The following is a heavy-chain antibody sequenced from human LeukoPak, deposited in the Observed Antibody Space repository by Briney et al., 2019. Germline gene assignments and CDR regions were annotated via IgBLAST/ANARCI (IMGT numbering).Heavy chain of an antibody. CDR3: ARDTSIAAPGGEYYFDY. V-gene: IGHV3-48*03. D-gene: IGHD6-6*01. Sequence: GGSLRLSCAASGFTFSSYEMNWVRQAPGKGLEWVSYISSSGSTIYYADSVKGRFTISRDNAKNSLYLQMNSLRAEDTALYYCARDTSIAAPGGEYYFDYWGQGTLVTVSS. CDR1: GFTFSSYE. CDR2: ISSSGSTI. J-gene: IGHJ4*02.